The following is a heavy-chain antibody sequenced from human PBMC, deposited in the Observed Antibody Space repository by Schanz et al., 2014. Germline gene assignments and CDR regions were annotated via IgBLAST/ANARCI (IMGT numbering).Heavy chain of an antibody. Sequence: QVQLQESGPGLVKPSETLSLTCTISGVSITNNYWAWVRQPPGKGLEWIGFISSSGSALYNPSLKTRVTISRDTSKNQFSLKLSSVTAADTAVYYCARDDGGGYNKIDYWGQGALVTVSS. CDR3: ARDDGGGYNKIDY. CDR1: GVSITNNY. V-gene: IGHV4-59*01. CDR2: ISSSGSA. J-gene: IGHJ4*02. D-gene: IGHD5-12*01.